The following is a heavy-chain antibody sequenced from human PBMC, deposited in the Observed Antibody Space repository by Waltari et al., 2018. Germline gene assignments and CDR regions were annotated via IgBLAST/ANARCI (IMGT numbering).Heavy chain of an antibody. CDR3: ARHLYSIDYLELAK. Sequence: EEHLLESGGGLAQPGGSLRLPCPASGFTLFSYAMSWVRQAPGKGLEWVAGISDSGVITKYADSVKGRFTVSRDNSKNTVFLHLNSLRAEDTAIYYCARHLYSIDYLELAKWGQGTLVTVSS. CDR1: GFTLFSYA. J-gene: IGHJ4*02. D-gene: IGHD3-22*01. V-gene: IGHV3-23*01. CDR2: ISDSGVIT.